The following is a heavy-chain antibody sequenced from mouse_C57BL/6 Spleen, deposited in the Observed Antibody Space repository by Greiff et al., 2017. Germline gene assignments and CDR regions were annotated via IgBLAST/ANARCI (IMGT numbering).Heavy chain of an antibody. Sequence: QVQRVESGPGLVQPSQSLSITCPVSGLPFPRYGVHWVRQSPGKGLEWLGVIWSGGSSDYNASFMSRLSITKDNSKNQVYFEMNSLQADDTAIYYCAKYGYYAYYLDYWGQGTTLTVSS. V-gene: IGHV2-5*01. D-gene: IGHD2-3*01. CDR1: GLPFPRYG. CDR2: IWSGGSS. J-gene: IGHJ2*01. CDR3: AKYGYYAYYLDY.